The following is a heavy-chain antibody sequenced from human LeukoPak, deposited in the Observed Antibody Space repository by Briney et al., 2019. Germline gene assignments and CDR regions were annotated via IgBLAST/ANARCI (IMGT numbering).Heavy chain of an antibody. V-gene: IGHV3-64D*06. J-gene: IGHJ6*02. CDR1: GFIFSSYA. D-gene: IGHD3-10*01. Sequence: GGSLRLSCSASGFIFSSYAMHGVRQAPGKGLEYVSAISNNGGTTYYADSVKGRFTISRNNSKNTLYLQMSSLRPEDTAVYYCVRLSGRMDVWGQGTTVTVSS. CDR2: ISNNGGTT. CDR3: VRLSGRMDV.